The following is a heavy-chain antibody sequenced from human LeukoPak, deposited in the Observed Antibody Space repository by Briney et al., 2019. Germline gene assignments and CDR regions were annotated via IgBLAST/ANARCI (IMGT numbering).Heavy chain of an antibody. CDR1: GYTLTELS. CDR2: FDPEDGET. J-gene: IGHJ5*02. V-gene: IGHV1-24*01. Sequence: ASVKVSCKVSGYTLTELSMHWVRQAPGKGLEWMGGFDPEDGETIYAQKFQGRVTMTEDTSTDTAYMELSSLRSEDTAVYYCATAAIVGATGNWFDPWGQGTLVTVSS. D-gene: IGHD1-26*01. CDR3: ATAAIVGATGNWFDP.